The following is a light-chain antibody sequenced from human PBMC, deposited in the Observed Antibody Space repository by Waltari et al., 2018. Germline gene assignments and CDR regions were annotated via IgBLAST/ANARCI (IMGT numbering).Light chain of an antibody. CDR1: QSVSSTH. Sequence: EIVLTQSPGTLSLSPGERATLSCRASQSVSSTHLAWYQQKPGQAPRRLIDDVSSRAAGITDRFSGSGSGTDFSLTISRLEPEDFAVYYCQQYGSSPYTFGQGTKLEIK. CDR3: QQYGSSPYT. J-gene: IGKJ2*01. CDR2: DVS. V-gene: IGKV3-20*01.